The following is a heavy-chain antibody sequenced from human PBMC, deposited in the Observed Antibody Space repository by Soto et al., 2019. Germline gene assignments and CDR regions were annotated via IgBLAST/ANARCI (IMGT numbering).Heavy chain of an antibody. J-gene: IGHJ4*02. V-gene: IGHV3-30-3*01. CDR3: ARDQNERGTYRGIFDY. CDR1: VFTFGSHA. CDR2: ISHDGSNK. Sequence: GGSLRLSCAGSVFTFGSHAIHWVRQAPGKGLEWVGVISHDGSNKYYADSVKGRFTISRDNSKNTVFLPMNRLRPEDTAVYYCARDQNERGTYRGIFDYWGQGVLVTVSS. D-gene: IGHD1-26*01.